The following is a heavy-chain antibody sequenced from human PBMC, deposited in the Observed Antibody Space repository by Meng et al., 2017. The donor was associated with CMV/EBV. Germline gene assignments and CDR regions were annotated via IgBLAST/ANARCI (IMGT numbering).Heavy chain of an antibody. CDR3: ARGGWGAGSDY. D-gene: IGHD1-26*01. J-gene: IGHJ4*02. V-gene: IGHV3-48*03. CDR2: IDYSGTGV. CDR1: GFTRSDYE. Sequence: GESLKTSCACPGFTRSDYEMSWVRQAPGKGLEWVSNIDYSGTGVYYADSMRGRFTVSRDNARNSLYLQMNSLRAEDTAVYYCARGGWGAGSDYWGQGTLVTVSS.